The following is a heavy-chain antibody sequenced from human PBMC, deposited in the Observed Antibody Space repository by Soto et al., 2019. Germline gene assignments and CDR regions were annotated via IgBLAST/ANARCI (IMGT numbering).Heavy chain of an antibody. D-gene: IGHD3-10*01. V-gene: IGHV3-23*01. CDR2: ISGSGGST. Sequence: GGSLRLSCAASGFTFSSYAMSWVRQAPGKGLEWVSAISGSGGSTYYADSVKGRFTISRDNSKNTLYLQIKSLRAEDTAVYYCAKGGRFGELLSWFDPWGQGTLVTVS. J-gene: IGHJ5*02. CDR1: GFTFSSYA. CDR3: AKGGRFGELLSWFDP.